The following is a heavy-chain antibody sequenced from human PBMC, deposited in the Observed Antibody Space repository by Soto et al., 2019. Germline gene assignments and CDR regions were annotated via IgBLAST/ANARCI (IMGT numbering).Heavy chain of an antibody. V-gene: IGHV1-46*01. CDR2: INPSGGST. Sequence: ASVKVSCKASGYTFTSYYMHWVRQAPGQGLEWMGIINPSGGSTSYAQKFQGRVTMTRDTSTSTVYMELSSLRSEDTAVYYCPRDLVVAATPIGFDPWGQGTLVTVSS. CDR3: PRDLVVAATPIGFDP. J-gene: IGHJ5*02. D-gene: IGHD2-15*01. CDR1: GYTFTSYY.